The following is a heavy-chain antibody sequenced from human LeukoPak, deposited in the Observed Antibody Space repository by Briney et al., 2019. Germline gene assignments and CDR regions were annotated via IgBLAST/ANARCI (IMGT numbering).Heavy chain of an antibody. V-gene: IGHV3-23*01. CDR3: AKDPIRIVGAFDY. Sequence: PGGSLRLSCAASGFTFSSYAMSWVRQAPGKGLEWVSAISGSGGSTYYADPVKGRFTISRDNSKNTLYLQMNSLRAEDTAVYYCAKDPIRIVGAFDYWGQGTLVTVSS. J-gene: IGHJ4*02. D-gene: IGHD1-26*01. CDR2: ISGSGGST. CDR1: GFTFSSYA.